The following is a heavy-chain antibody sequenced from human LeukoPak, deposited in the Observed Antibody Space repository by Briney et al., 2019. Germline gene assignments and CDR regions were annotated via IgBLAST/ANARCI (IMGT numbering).Heavy chain of an antibody. J-gene: IGHJ3*02. CDR3: ARPGGRTVVGTTIRPNDGLDI. D-gene: IGHD2-21*02. CDR1: GFTFSSYS. V-gene: IGHV3-21*01. CDR2: ISSSSSYI. Sequence: PGGSLRLSCAASGFTFSSYSMNWVRQAPGKGLEWVSSISSSSSYIYYADSVKGRFTISRDNAKNSLYLQMNSLRAEDTAVYYCARPGGRTVVGTTIRPNDGLDIWGQGTMVTVS.